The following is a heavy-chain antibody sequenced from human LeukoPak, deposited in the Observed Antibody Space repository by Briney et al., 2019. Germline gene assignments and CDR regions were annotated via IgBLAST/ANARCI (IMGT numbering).Heavy chain of an antibody. V-gene: IGHV3-23*01. CDR2: ISGSGGRT. CDR3: ARIPKTTYFDY. J-gene: IGHJ4*02. Sequence: GESLKISCAASGFTFDDYGMSWVRQAPGKGLEWVSVISGSGGRTYYADSVKGRFTISRDNSENTLRLQMNSLRAEDTAVYYCARIPKTTYFDYWGQGTLVTVSS. CDR1: GFTFDDYG. D-gene: IGHD4-17*01.